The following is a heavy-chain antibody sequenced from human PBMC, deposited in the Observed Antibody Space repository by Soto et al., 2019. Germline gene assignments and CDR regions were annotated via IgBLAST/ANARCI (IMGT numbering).Heavy chain of an antibody. V-gene: IGHV1-18*01. D-gene: IGHD3-10*01. CDR2: ISGHNGFT. CDR1: GFTFGDYG. J-gene: IGHJ4*02. Sequence: QVQLVQSESEVEKPGASVKVSCKTSGFTFGDYGITWVRQAPGQGLEWMGWISGHNGFTNYAQKLQDRVIMTTDTXXXXXXXXXXXXTSDDTAIYYCARDLGVQPGGCGRCSMAYWGQGTLVTVSS. CDR3: ARDLGVQPGGCGRCSMAY.